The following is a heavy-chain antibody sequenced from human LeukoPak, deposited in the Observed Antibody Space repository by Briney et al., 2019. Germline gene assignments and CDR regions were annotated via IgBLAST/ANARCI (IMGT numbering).Heavy chain of an antibody. D-gene: IGHD2-2*02. Sequence: GGSLRLSCAASGFIINRSYMNWVRQAPGKGLEWVSIIHNDGTTYYADSVKGRFTISRDDSKNTIYLQMNSLRAEDTAVYYCARDSFHTSWGRGTLVTVSS. V-gene: IGHV3-66*01. CDR3: ARDSFHTS. J-gene: IGHJ5*02. CDR1: GFIINRSY. CDR2: IHNDGTT.